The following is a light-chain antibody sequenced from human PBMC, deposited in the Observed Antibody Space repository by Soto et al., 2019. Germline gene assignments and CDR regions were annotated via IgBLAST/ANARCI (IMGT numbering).Light chain of an antibody. CDR1: QSLTHSSGYNY. CDR2: LGS. Sequence: EIVLTQSPLSQFVSPGEPASISCRSSQSLTHSSGYNYLDWYLLKPGQPPQLLIYLGSNRGSGAPDRFSASGSGTGFTLTISRVETEDAGFYFCMQPLQTLITFGQGTRLEIK. V-gene: IGKV2-28*01. J-gene: IGKJ5*01. CDR3: MQPLQTLIT.